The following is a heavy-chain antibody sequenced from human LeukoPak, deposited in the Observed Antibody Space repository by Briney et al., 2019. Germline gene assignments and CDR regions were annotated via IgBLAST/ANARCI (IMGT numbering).Heavy chain of an antibody. CDR2: MNPNSGNT. J-gene: IGHJ4*02. V-gene: IGHV1-8*01. D-gene: IGHD6-6*01. Sequence: ASVKVSCKASGYTFTSYDINWVRQATGQGLEWMGWMNPNSGNTGYAQKFQGRVTMTRNTSISTACMELGSLRSEDTAVYYCARDSYSSSTQWDYWGQGTLVTVSS. CDR3: ARDSYSSSTQWDY. CDR1: GYTFTSYD.